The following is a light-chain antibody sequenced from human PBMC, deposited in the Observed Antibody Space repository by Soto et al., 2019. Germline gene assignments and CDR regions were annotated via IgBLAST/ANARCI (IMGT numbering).Light chain of an antibody. CDR3: QQYNTYSPT. CDR2: KTS. CDR1: QSISTS. J-gene: IGKJ1*01. V-gene: IGKV1-5*03. Sequence: DTQMTQSPSTLSASVGDRVTITCRASQSISTSMAWYQQRPGTAPKLLIYKTSTLESGVTSRFSVSGSGTEFTLTISSLQPDDFATYYCQQYNTYSPTFGQGTKVEVK.